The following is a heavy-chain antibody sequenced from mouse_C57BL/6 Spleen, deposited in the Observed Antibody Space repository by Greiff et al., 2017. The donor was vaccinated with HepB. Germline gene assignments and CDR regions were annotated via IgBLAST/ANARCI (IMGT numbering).Heavy chain of an antibody. J-gene: IGHJ2*01. CDR3: ARLCLLLRFDY. CDR1: GYTFTSYW. CDR2: IDPSDSET. Sequence: QVQLQQPGAELVRPGSSVKLSCKASGYTFTSYWMHWVKQRPIQGLEWIGNIDPSDSETHYNQKFKDKATLTVDKSSSTAYMQLSSLTSEDSAVYYCARLCLLLRFDYWGQGTTLTVSS. D-gene: IGHD1-1*01. V-gene: IGHV1-52*01.